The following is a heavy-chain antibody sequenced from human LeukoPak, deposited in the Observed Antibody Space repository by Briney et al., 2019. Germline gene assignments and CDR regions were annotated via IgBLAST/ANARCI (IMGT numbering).Heavy chain of an antibody. V-gene: IGHV1-69*13. CDR1: GYTFTSYG. Sequence: SVKVSCKASGYTFTSYGISWVRQAPGQGLEWMGGIIPIFGTANYAQKFQGRVTITADESTSTAYMELSSLRSEDTAVYYCARAPRNYYDSSGYYIYWGQGTLVTVSS. J-gene: IGHJ4*02. CDR2: IIPIFGTA. D-gene: IGHD3-22*01. CDR3: ARAPRNYYDSSGYYIY.